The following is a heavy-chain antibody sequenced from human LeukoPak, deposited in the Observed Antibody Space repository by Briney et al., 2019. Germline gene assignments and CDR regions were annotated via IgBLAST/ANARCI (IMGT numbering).Heavy chain of an antibody. CDR1: GFTFSSYW. V-gene: IGHV3-7*01. D-gene: IGHD3-9*01. CDR2: IKQDGSEK. CDR3: AREPYDILTGYDY. Sequence: PGGSLRLSCAASGFTFSSYWMSWVRQAPGKGLEWVANIKQDGSEKYYVDSVKGRFTISRDNAKNSLYLQMNNLRAEDTAVYYCAREPYDILTGYDYWGQGTLVTVSS. J-gene: IGHJ4*02.